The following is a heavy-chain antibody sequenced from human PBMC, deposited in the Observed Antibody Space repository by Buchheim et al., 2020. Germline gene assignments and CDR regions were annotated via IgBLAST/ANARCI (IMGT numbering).Heavy chain of an antibody. J-gene: IGHJ4*02. V-gene: IGHV3-7*01. CDR3: AGETYYFDH. Sequence: VLLVESGGGLVQPGGSLSLSCAASGFTFSRFWMSWVRQAPGKGLEWVANINADGTEKYYVDSVKGRFTISRDNATNSLYLQMNSLTAEDAAVYYCAGETYYFDHWGQGAL. CDR2: INADGTEK. CDR1: GFTFSRFW.